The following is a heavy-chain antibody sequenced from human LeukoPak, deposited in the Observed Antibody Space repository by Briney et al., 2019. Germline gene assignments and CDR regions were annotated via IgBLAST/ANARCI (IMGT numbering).Heavy chain of an antibody. CDR1: GFAFDDYG. D-gene: IGHD1-26*01. V-gene: IGHV3-20*04. Sequence: RPGGSLRLSCAASGFAFDDYGMSWVRQAPGKGLEWVSGINWNGGSKGYADSVKGRFTISRDNAKNSLYLQMNSLRAEDTALYYCARRGGSYTSDDLYYFDYWGQGTLVTVSS. CDR2: INWNGGSK. CDR3: ARRGGSYTSDDLYYFDY. J-gene: IGHJ4*02.